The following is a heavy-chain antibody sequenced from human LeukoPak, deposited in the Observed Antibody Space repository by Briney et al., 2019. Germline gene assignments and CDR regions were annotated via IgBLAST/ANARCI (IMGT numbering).Heavy chain of an antibody. J-gene: IGHJ6*03. V-gene: IGHV3-33*06. CDR1: GFIFSNYG. Sequence: PGGSLRLSCAASGFIFSNYGMYWVRQAPDKRPEWVAVIWNDGSNKYYADSVKGRFTISRDNSKNTLYLQMNSLRAEDTAIYYCAKFPESYYYMDVWGKGTTVTVSS. CDR3: AKFPESYYYMDV. CDR2: IWNDGSNK.